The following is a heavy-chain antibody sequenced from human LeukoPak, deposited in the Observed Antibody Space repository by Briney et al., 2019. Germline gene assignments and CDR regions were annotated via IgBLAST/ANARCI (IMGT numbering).Heavy chain of an antibody. CDR2: IIPILGIA. CDR1: GYTSTGYY. V-gene: IGHV1-69*04. CDR3: AREGIYYFDY. J-gene: IGHJ4*02. Sequence: GASVRVSCKASGYTSTGYYMHWVRQAPGQGLEWMGRIIPILGIANYAQKFQGRVTITADKSTSTAYMELSSLRSEDTAVYYCAREGIYYFDYWGQGTLVTVSS.